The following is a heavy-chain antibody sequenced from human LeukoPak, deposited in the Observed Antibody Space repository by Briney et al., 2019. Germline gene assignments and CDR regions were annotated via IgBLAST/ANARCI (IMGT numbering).Heavy chain of an antibody. CDR2: IYYSGST. Sequence: SETLSLTCAVSGGSISSGYYWGWIRQPPGKGLEWIGYIYYSGSTNYNPSLKSRVTISVDTSKNQFSLKLSSVTAADTAVYYCAREDLKCSSTSCYTSFDYWGQGTLVTVSS. V-gene: IGHV4-61*01. D-gene: IGHD2-2*02. CDR1: GGSISSGYY. CDR3: AREDLKCSSTSCYTSFDY. J-gene: IGHJ4*02.